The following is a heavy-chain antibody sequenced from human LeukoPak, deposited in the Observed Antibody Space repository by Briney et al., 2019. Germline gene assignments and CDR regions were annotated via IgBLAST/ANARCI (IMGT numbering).Heavy chain of an antibody. D-gene: IGHD5-12*01. CDR3: ARGQWLRPYYYYGMGV. Sequence: GASVKVSCKASGGTFSSYAISWVRQAPGQGLEWMGGIIPIFGTANYAQKFQGRVTITADKSTSTAYMELSSLRSEDTAVYYCARGQWLRPYYYYGMGVWGKGTTVTVSS. V-gene: IGHV1-69*06. J-gene: IGHJ6*04. CDR1: GGTFSSYA. CDR2: IIPIFGTA.